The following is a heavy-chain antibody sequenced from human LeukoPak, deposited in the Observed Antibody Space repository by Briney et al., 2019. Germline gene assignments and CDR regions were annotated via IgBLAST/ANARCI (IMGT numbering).Heavy chain of an antibody. CDR3: ARERPGSASAFDY. CDR1: GFTFSTYW. V-gene: IGHV3-7*01. CDR2: IKHDGSEK. J-gene: IGHJ4*02. Sequence: PRGSLRLSCAASGFTFSTYWMSWVRQAPGKGLQWVANIKHDGSEKNYVDSVKGRFTISKDNAKNSLSLQMSSLRVEDTAIYYCARERPGSASAFDYWGQGTLVTVSS. D-gene: IGHD6-25*01.